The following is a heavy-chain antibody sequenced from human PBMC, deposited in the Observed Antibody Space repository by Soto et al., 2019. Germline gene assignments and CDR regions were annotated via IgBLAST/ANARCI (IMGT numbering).Heavy chain of an antibody. D-gene: IGHD3-16*01. CDR2: MYYNGNI. CDR3: ASGGNWFDP. Sequence: PSVTLSLTCNVSGGSISNYYWTWVRQSPEKGLEWIGYMYYNGNINYNPSLKSRVTISIDTSKNQFSLTLKSVTAADTAVYYCASGGNWFDPCGQGVLVTGSS. CDR1: GGSISNYY. J-gene: IGHJ5*02. V-gene: IGHV4-59*01.